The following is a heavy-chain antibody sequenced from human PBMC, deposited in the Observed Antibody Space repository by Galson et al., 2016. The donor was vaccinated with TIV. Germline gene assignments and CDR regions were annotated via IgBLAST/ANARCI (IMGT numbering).Heavy chain of an antibody. V-gene: IGHV1-18*01. CDR2: ISVYKGVT. D-gene: IGHD1-26*01. CDR3: ATRPSGIYSFDY. J-gene: IGHJ4*02. CDR1: GYTFTRYS. Sequence: SVKVSCKASGYTFTRYSISWVRQAPGQGLEWMGWISVYKGVTNSIQKVQGRVTMTIDTSTDTAYMDLRRLRSEDTALYFCATRPSGIYSFDYWGQGTLVTVSS.